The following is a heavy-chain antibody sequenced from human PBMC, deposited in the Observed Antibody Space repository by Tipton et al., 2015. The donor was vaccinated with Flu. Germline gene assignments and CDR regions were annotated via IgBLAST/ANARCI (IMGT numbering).Heavy chain of an antibody. CDR1: GDSVSTNSAA. CDR3: ARDPIGSAAWSGFSSRYYYYALDV. J-gene: IGHJ6*02. V-gene: IGHV6-1*01. CDR2: TYYRSKWYN. D-gene: IGHD3-3*01. Sequence: PGLVKPSQTLSLTCAISGDSVSTNSAAWNWIRQSPSRGLEWLGRTYYRSKWYNDYAVSVKSRVSINPDTSKNQVSLQLDSVTPEDTAVYYCARDPIGSAAWSGFSSRYYYYALDVWGQGTAVTVS.